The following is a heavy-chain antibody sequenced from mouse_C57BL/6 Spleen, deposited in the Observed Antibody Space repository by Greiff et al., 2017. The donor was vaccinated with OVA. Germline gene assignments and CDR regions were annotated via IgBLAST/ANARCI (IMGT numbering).Heavy chain of an antibody. CDR2: IYPGDGDT. Sequence: VQLQQSGPELVKPGASVKISCKASGYAFSSSWMNWVKQRPGKGLEWIGRIYPGDGDTNYNGKFKGKATLTADKSSSTAYMQLSSLTSEDSAVYFCARSGKIYYDYDENWYFDVWGTGTTVTVSS. J-gene: IGHJ1*03. CDR1: GYAFSSSW. V-gene: IGHV1-82*01. D-gene: IGHD2-4*01. CDR3: ARSGKIYYDYDENWYFDV.